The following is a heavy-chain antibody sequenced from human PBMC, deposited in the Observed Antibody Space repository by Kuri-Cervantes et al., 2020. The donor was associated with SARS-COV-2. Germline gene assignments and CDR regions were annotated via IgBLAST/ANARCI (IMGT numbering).Heavy chain of an antibody. J-gene: IGHJ6*03. CDR1: GFTFSSYS. V-gene: IGHV3-48*01. CDR3: ARDRYYDILTGYFSAVCMDV. D-gene: IGHD3-9*01. CDR2: ISSSSSTI. Sequence: GGSLRVSCAASGFTFSSYSMNWVRQAPGKGLGWVSYISSSSSTIYYADSVKGRFTISRDNAKNPLYLQMNSLRAEDTAVYYCARDRYYDILTGYFSAVCMDVWGKGTTVTVSS.